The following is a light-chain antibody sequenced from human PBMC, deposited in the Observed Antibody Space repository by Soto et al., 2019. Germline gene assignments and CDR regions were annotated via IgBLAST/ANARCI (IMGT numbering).Light chain of an antibody. CDR2: RDG. CDR1: SSNIGSHF. J-gene: IGLJ3*02. Sequence: QSVLTQPPSASGTPGQSLTISCSGSSSNIGSHFVYWYQHLPGTAPKLLIFRDGQRPSGVPARFFCSKSGTSASLAITGLRSEDEADYYCAVWDQSLTGWVFGGGTKVTV. CDR3: AVWDQSLTGWV. V-gene: IGLV1-47*01.